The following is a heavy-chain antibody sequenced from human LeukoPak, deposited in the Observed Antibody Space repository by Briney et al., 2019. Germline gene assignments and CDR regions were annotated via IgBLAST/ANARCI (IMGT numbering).Heavy chain of an antibody. V-gene: IGHV3-23*01. J-gene: IGHJ4*02. CDR3: AKDYYGSGSYYNVFDY. CDR1: GFTFSSYG. CDR2: VSGSGGST. D-gene: IGHD3-10*01. Sequence: PGGSLRLSRAASGFTFSSYGVSWVRQAPGKGLEGVSAVSGSGGSTYYADSVKGRFTISRDNSKNTLYLQMNSLRAEDTAVYYCAKDYYGSGSYYNVFDYWGQGTLVTVSS.